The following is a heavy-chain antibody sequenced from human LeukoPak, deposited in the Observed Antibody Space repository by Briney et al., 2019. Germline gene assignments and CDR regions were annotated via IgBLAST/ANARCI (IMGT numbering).Heavy chain of an antibody. J-gene: IGHJ5*02. CDR2: IYPADSDT. Sequence: GESLKISCKGSGYTFTNYWIGWVRHMPGKGLEWMGIIYPADSDTRYSPSFQGQVTISAHKSISTASLQWSSLKASDTAMYYCARRWDPAWFDPWGQGTLVTVSS. D-gene: IGHD1-26*01. CDR3: ARRWDPAWFDP. V-gene: IGHV5-51*01. CDR1: GYTFTNYW.